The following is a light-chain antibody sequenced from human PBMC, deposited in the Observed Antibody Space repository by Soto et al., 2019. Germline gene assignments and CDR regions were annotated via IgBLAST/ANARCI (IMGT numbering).Light chain of an antibody. CDR2: EGH. CDR1: SGLYWKFTL. Sequence: SCLGHPASMSRSRGQTITISGTGTSGLYWKFTLVSWYQQRPGKSPMVMISEGHRRPSGVPDCFSASTSVNSASLTISGLQADDQADYYCCLYIGATTYVFGTGTKATVL. J-gene: IGLJ1*01. CDR3: CLYIGATTYV. V-gene: IGLV2-23*01.